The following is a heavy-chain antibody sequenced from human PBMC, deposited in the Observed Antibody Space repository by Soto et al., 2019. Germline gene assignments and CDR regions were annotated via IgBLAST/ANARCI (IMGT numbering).Heavy chain of an antibody. CDR2: ISAYNGNT. CDR3: ARLYYYDSSGYYYVEDF. V-gene: IGHV1-18*01. D-gene: IGHD3-22*01. CDR1: GYTFNRYA. J-gene: IGHJ4*02. Sequence: QVQLVQSGAEVKKPGASVKVSCKASGYTFNRYAISWVRQAPGQGLEWMGWISAYNGNTNYAQKLKGRVTMTTDTSTSTAYMELRSLRSDDTAVYYCARLYYYDSSGYYYVEDFWGQGTLVTVSS.